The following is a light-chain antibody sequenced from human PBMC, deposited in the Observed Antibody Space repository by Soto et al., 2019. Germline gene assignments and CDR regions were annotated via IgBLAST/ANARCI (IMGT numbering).Light chain of an antibody. J-gene: IGKJ1*01. CDR2: GAS. Sequence: EIVMTPSPATLSVSPGERVTLSCRASESVSTNLAWYQQKAGQAPRLLIYGASTRATGIPARFSGSGSGTEFTLTISSLQSEDFAVYYCQQYSIWRTFGQGTKVDIK. CDR1: ESVSTN. V-gene: IGKV3-15*01. CDR3: QQYSIWRT.